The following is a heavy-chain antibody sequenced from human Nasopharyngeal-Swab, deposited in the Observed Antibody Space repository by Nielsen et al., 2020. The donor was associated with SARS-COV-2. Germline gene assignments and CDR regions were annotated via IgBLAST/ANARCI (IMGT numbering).Heavy chain of an antibody. J-gene: IGHJ4*02. CDR2: IYYSGST. CDR3: ARGVRGGSYLLNFDY. V-gene: IGHV4-31*02. Sequence: PGKGLEWIGYIYYSGSTYYNPSLKSRVTISVDTSKNQFSLKLSSVTAADTAVYYCARGVRGGSYLLNFDYWGQGTLVTVSS. D-gene: IGHD1-26*01.